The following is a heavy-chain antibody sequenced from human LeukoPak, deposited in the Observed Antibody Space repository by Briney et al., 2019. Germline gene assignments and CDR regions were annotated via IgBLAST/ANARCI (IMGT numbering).Heavy chain of an antibody. D-gene: IGHD3-22*01. CDR2: ISWNSGSV. V-gene: IGHV3-9*01. Sequence: PGGSLRLSCAASGFTFDDYAMHWVRQAPGKGLEWVSGISWNSGSVGYADSVKGRFTISRDNAKNSLYLQMNSLRAEDTALYYCAKGSYYDSSGYLDGAFDYWGQGTLVTVSS. CDR1: GFTFDDYA. CDR3: AKGSYYDSSGYLDGAFDY. J-gene: IGHJ4*02.